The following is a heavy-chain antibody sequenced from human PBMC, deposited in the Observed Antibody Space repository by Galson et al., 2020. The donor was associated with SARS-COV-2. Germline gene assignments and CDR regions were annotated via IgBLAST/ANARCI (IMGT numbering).Heavy chain of an antibody. V-gene: IGHV3-30-3*01. CDR2: ISYDGSNK. Sequence: GESLKISCAASGFTFSSYAMHWVRQAPGKGLEWVAVISYDGSNKYYADSVKGRFTISRDNSKNTLYLQMNSLRAEDTAVYYCARGRLLNSGYDLDWYFDLWGRGTLVTVSS. D-gene: IGHD5-12*01. CDR3: ARGRLLNSGYDLDWYFDL. CDR1: GFTFSSYA. J-gene: IGHJ2*01.